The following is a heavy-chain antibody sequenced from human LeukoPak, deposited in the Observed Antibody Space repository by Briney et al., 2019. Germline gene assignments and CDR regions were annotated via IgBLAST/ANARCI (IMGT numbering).Heavy chain of an antibody. J-gene: IGHJ4*02. D-gene: IGHD3-16*01. V-gene: IGHV1-2*02. CDR1: GYTFTGY. Sequence: GASVKVSCKASGYTFTGYMHWVRQAPGQGLEWMGWINPNSGDTNYAQNFQGRVTMTRDTSISTAYMELSRLRSDDTAVYYCARSARVNWGSGYWGQGTLVTVSS. CDR2: INPNSGDT. CDR3: ARSARVNWGSGY.